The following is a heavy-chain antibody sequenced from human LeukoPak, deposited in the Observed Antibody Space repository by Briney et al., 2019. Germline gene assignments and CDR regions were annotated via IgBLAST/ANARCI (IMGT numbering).Heavy chain of an antibody. V-gene: IGHV3-7*01. J-gene: IGHJ4*02. CDR3: ARDLAFSRLDY. Sequence: GGSLRLSCAVSGLTFSSSWMDWVRQAPGKGPEWVASINPDGIKRYSADSVEGRFTISRDNARNSLYLQMDSLRVEDTAFYYCARDLAFSRLDYWGQGVLVTVSS. D-gene: IGHD2/OR15-2a*01. CDR2: INPDGIKR. CDR1: GLTFSSSW.